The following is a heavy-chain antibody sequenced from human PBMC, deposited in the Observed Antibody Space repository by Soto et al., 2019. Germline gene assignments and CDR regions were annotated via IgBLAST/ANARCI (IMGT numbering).Heavy chain of an antibody. J-gene: IGHJ5*02. D-gene: IGHD6-13*01. CDR1: GYTLTSYD. CDR3: ARGGSSSWYWLDP. V-gene: IGHV1-8*01. CDR2: MNPNSGIT. Sequence: QEQLVQSGAEVKKPGASVKVSCKASGYTLTSYDINWVRQASGQGLEWMRWMNPNSGITVYALKFQGRVTMTWNTSINTLYMELSSLRSEDTAVYYCARGGSSSWYWLDPWGQGTLVTVSS.